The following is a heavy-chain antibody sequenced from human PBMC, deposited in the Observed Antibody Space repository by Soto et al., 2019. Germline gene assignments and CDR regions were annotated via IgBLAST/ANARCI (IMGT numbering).Heavy chain of an antibody. CDR2: INAGNGNT. CDR1: GYTFTSYA. D-gene: IGHD6-13*01. CDR3: ARGHLIPYSSSWYYFDY. V-gene: IGHV1-3*01. J-gene: IGHJ4*02. Sequence: GASVKVSCKASGYTFTSYAMHWVRQAPGQRLEWMGWINAGNGNTKYSQKFQGRVTITRDTSASTAYMELSSLRSEDTAVYYCARGHLIPYSSSWYYFDYWGQGTLVTVSS.